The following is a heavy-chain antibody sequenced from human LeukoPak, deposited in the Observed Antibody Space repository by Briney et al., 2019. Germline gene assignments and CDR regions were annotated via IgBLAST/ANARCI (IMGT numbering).Heavy chain of an antibody. CDR3: ARVHGAYDSSGYRNYYYYYGMDV. D-gene: IGHD3-22*01. Sequence: TGGSLRLSCAASGFTFSSYSMNWVRQAPGKGLEWVSSISSSSSYIYYADSVKGRFTISRDNAKNSLYLQMNSLRAEDTAVYYCARVHGAYDSSGYRNYYYYYGMDVWGQGTTVTVSS. CDR1: GFTFSSYS. V-gene: IGHV3-21*01. J-gene: IGHJ6*02. CDR2: ISSSSSYI.